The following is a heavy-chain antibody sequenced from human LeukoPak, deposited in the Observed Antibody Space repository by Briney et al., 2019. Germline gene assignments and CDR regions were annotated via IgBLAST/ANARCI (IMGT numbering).Heavy chain of an antibody. CDR1: GFTFSSYG. V-gene: IGHV3-30*02. D-gene: IGHD1-26*01. Sequence: QPGGSLRLSCAASGFTFSSYGMHWVRQAPGKGLEWVAFIRYAGSNKYYADSVKGRFTISRDNSKNTLYLQMNSLRAEDTAVYYCAKDQALGPVGASSPLDAFDIWGQGTMVTVSS. J-gene: IGHJ3*02. CDR2: IRYAGSNK. CDR3: AKDQALGPVGASSPLDAFDI.